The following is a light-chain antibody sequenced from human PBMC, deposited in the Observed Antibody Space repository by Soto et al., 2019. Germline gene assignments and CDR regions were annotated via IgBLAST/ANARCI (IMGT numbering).Light chain of an antibody. CDR3: QRYKSYSRT. V-gene: IGKV1-5*01. CDR1: QSISSW. CDR2: DAS. Sequence: DIQMTQSPSTLSASVGDRVTITCRASQSISSWLAWYQQKPGKAPKLLIYDASTLESGVTSRFSGSGSGTEFTLTISSLQPDDFATCYCQRYKSYSRTLRQGTKVDIK. J-gene: IGKJ1*01.